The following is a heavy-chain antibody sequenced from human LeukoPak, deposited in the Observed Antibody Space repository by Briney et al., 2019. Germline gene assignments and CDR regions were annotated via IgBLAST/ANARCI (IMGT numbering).Heavy chain of an antibody. V-gene: IGHV3-11*01. CDR1: GFTFSDYY. CDR2: ISSSGSTI. Sequence: GGSLRLSCAASGFTFSDYYMSWIRQAPGKGLEWVSYISSSGSTIHYADSVKGRFTISRDNAKNSLYLQMNSLRAEDTAVYYCARVVPAASNFDYWGQGTLVTVSS. CDR3: ARVVPAASNFDY. D-gene: IGHD2-2*01. J-gene: IGHJ4*02.